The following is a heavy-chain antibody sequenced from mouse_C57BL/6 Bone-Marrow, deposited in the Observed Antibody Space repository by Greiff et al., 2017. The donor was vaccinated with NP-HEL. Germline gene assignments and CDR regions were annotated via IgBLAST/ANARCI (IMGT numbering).Heavy chain of an antibody. V-gene: IGHV3-5*01. CDR3: AREDYSAWFAY. J-gene: IGHJ3*01. D-gene: IGHD1-1*01. CDR2: IYYSGTI. Sequence: VQLQQSGPGLVKPSQTVFLTCTVTGISITTGNYRWSWIRQFPGNKLEWIGYIYYSGTITYNPSLTSRTTITRDTPKNQFFLEMNSLTAEDSATYYCAREDYSAWFAYWGQGTLVTVSA. CDR1: GISITTGNYR.